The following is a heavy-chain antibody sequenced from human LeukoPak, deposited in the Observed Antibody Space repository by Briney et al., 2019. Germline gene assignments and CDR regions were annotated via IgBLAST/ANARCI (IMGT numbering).Heavy chain of an antibody. CDR3: ARGLLVVGSKKGNPGNY. J-gene: IGHJ4*02. CDR1: GFNFNNYV. CDR2: ISGSSNTI. Sequence: GGSLRLSCAASGFNFNNYVMNWVRQAPGEGLEWVSFISGSSNTIYYADSVRGRFTISRDNAKKSVYLQMNSLRAEDTAVYFCARGLLVVGSKKGNPGNYWGPGTLVAVSS. D-gene: IGHD1-14*01. V-gene: IGHV3-48*04.